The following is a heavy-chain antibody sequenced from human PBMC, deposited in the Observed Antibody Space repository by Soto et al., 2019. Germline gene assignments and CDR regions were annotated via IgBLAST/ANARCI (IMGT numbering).Heavy chain of an antibody. CDR1: GGSISSGGYS. V-gene: IGHV4-30-2*03. Sequence: PSETLSLTCAVSGGSISSGGYSWSWIRQPPGKGLEWIGYIYHSGSTYYNPSLKSRVTMSVDTSKNQFSLKVNSVTAADTAVYYCARQPIAEADLDCWRQGTLVTVSS. J-gene: IGHJ4*02. CDR2: IYHSGST. D-gene: IGHD6-13*01. CDR3: ARQPIAEADLDC.